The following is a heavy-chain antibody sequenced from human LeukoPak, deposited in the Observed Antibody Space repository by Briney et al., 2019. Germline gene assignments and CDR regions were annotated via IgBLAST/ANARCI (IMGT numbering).Heavy chain of an antibody. CDR2: ISSAGSTI. CDR1: GFTFSSYE. Sequence: GGSLRLSCAASGFTFSSYEMNWVRQAPGRGLEWVSYISSAGSTIYYADSVKGRFTISRDNSKNTLYLQMNSLRAEDTAIYYCAKNGDRGAYCTGGTCYPYFYYYMDVWGKGTTVTI. CDR3: AKNGDRGAYCTGGTCYPYFYYYMDV. J-gene: IGHJ6*03. V-gene: IGHV3-48*03. D-gene: IGHD2-15*01.